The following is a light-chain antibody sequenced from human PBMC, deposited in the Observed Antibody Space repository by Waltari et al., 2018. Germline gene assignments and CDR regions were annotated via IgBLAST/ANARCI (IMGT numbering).Light chain of an antibody. CDR1: RFTLGAGSD. CDR3: QCYDTSLASYV. J-gene: IGLJ1*01. Sequence: VLTQPPSVSGAPGQTVTISCTGTRFTLGAGSDCPWYQPATGRAPRLLIHGNYNRPSGVPARFYASKSATSASLVISGLRSDDEGDYYCQCYDTSLASYVFGSGTKVTVL. CDR2: GNY. V-gene: IGLV1-40*01.